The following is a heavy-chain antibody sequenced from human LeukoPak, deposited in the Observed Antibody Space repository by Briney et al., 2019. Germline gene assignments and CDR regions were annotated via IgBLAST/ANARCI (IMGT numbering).Heavy chain of an antibody. CDR2: ISSSSSYI. V-gene: IGHV3-21*01. Sequence: GGSLRLSCAASGFTFSSYSMNWVRQAPGKGLEWVSSISSSSSYIYYADSVKGRFTISRDNAKSSLYLQMNSLRAEDTAVYYCARDVSIAARPDYFDYWGQGTLVTVSS. D-gene: IGHD6-6*01. CDR1: GFTFSSYS. J-gene: IGHJ4*02. CDR3: ARDVSIAARPDYFDY.